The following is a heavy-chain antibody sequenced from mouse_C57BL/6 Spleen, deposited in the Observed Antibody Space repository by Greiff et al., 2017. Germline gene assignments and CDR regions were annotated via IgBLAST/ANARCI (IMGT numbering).Heavy chain of an antibody. V-gene: IGHV1-72*01. Sequence: VQLQQPGAELVKPGASVKLSCKASGYTFTSYWMHWVKQRPGRGLEWIGRIDPNSGGTKYNEKFKSKATLTVDKPSSTAYMQLSSLTSEDSAVYYFSRTQNYDYGDYYAMDYWGQGTSVTVSS. CDR2: IDPNSGGT. D-gene: IGHD2-4*01. J-gene: IGHJ4*01. CDR3: SRTQNYDYGDYYAMDY. CDR1: GYTFTSYW.